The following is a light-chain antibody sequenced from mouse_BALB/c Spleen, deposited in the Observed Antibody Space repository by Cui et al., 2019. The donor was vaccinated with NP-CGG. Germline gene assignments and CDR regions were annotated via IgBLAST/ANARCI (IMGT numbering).Light chain of an antibody. CDR2: GTH. CDR1: TGAITTSNY. Sequence: QAVVTQESALNTSPGETVTLTCRSSTGAITTSNYANWVQEKPDHLFTGLIGGTHNRVPGVPARFSGSLIGDKAALTITGAQTEDEAIYFCALWYSNHWVFGGGTKLTVL. V-gene: IGLV1*01. J-gene: IGLJ1*01. CDR3: ALWYSNHWV.